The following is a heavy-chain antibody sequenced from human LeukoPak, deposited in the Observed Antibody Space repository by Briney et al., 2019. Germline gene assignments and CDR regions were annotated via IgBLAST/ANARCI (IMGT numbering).Heavy chain of an antibody. V-gene: IGHV4-4*09. CDR3: ARTYSTSSTFDS. CDR1: GGSISSYY. D-gene: IGHD2-2*01. J-gene: IGHJ4*02. Sequence: SETLSLTCTVSGGSISSYYWNWIRQPPGKGQEWIGYIYSSGSTNYNPSLKGRVTISVDTSKEQFSLRLSSVTAADTALYYCARTYSTSSTFDSWGQGTLVTVSS. CDR2: IYSSGST.